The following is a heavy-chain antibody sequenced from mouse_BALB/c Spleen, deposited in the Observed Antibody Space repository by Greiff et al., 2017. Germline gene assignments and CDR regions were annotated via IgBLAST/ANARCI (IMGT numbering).Heavy chain of an antibody. CDR3: ARDSRYDVRAMDY. CDR2: IWAGGST. Sequence: VQLQQSGPGLVAPSQSLSITCTVSGFSLTSYGVHWVRQPPGKGLEWLGVIWAGGSTNYNSALMSRLSISKDNSKSQVFLKMNSLQTDDTAMYYCARDSRYDVRAMDYWGQGTSVTVSS. J-gene: IGHJ4*01. V-gene: IGHV2-9*02. D-gene: IGHD2-14*01. CDR1: GFSLTSYG.